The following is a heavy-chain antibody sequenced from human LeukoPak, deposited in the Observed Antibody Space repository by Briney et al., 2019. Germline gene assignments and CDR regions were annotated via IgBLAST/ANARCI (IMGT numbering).Heavy chain of an antibody. D-gene: IGHD3-3*01. V-gene: IGHV4-59*12. CDR3: AREHYDFWSGYYNWFDP. Sequence: SETLSLTCTVSGGSISRYYWSWTRQPPGKGLEWIGNIYYSGSTNYNPSLKSRVTISVDTSKNQFSLKLSSVTAADTAVYYCAREHYDFWSGYYNWFDPWGQGTLVTVSS. CDR1: GGSISRYY. J-gene: IGHJ5*02. CDR2: IYYSGST.